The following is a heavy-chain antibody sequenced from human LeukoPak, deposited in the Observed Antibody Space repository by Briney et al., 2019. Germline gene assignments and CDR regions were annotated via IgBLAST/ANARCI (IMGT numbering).Heavy chain of an antibody. Sequence: SETLSLTCAVYGGSFSGYYWSWIRQPPGKGLEWIGEINHSGSTNYNPSLKSRVTISVDTSKNQFSLKLSSVTAADTAVYYCARDRGYGDYFDAFDIWGQGTMVTVPS. CDR1: GGSFSGYY. CDR3: ARDRGYGDYFDAFDI. CDR2: INHSGST. D-gene: IGHD4-17*01. J-gene: IGHJ3*02. V-gene: IGHV4-34*01.